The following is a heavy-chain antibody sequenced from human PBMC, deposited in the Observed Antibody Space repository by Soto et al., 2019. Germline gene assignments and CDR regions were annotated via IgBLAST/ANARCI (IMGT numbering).Heavy chain of an antibody. CDR3: AGDFSIMDV. CDR2: ISSSSTI. Sequence: VGSLRLSCAASEFTFSSYSMNWVRQAPGKGLEWVSYISSSSTIYYADSVKGRFTISRDNAKNSLYLQMNSLRDEDTAVYYCAGDFSIMDVWGQGTTVTVSS. CDR1: EFTFSSYS. D-gene: IGHD3-3*01. J-gene: IGHJ6*02. V-gene: IGHV3-48*02.